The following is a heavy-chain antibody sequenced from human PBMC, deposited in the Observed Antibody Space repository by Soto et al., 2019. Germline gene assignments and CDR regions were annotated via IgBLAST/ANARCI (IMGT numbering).Heavy chain of an antibody. CDR1: GGTFSKYA. J-gene: IGHJ6*02. CDR2: IIPIFGTV. CDR3: ATVGVTGPAPSSVNYGMGV. V-gene: IGHV1-69*13. Sequence: SVKVCCKASGGTFSKYAISWVRQAPGRGLEWMGGIIPIFGTVNYAQKFQGRVTITADASTRTAYMELSSLRSEDTAVYYCATVGVTGPAPSSVNYGMGVWGEGTTVT. D-gene: IGHD2-21*02.